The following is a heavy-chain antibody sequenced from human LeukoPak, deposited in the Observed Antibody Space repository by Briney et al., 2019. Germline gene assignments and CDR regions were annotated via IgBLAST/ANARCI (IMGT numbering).Heavy chain of an antibody. CDR2: IYYGGST. D-gene: IGHD1-26*01. CDR3: ARRVIVGAQSGAFDI. J-gene: IGHJ3*02. V-gene: IGHV4-39*01. CDR1: GGSLSSSSHY. Sequence: PSETLSLTCTVSGGSLSSSSHYWGWIRQPPGKGLEGIGSIYYGGSTYYNPSLRSRVTISVDTSKNKFSLKLRSVTAADTAVYYCARRVIVGAQSGAFDIWGRGTMVTVSS.